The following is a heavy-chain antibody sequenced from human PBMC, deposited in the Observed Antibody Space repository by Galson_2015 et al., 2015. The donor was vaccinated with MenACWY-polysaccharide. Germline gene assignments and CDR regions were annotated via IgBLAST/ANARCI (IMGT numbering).Heavy chain of an antibody. CDR3: VRDKGNFQTYG. CDR1: GGSISVSGSY. V-gene: IGHV4-39*07. CDR2: IDYNEHT. D-gene: IGHD4-23*01. Sequence: SETLSLTCTVSGGSISVSGSYWGWIRQPPGKGLEWIGTIDYNEHTYYKSSLRGRVIISQDKSRNQVFLKLTSVAAADTAVYFCVRDKGNFQTYGWGQGTLVTVSS. J-gene: IGHJ4*02.